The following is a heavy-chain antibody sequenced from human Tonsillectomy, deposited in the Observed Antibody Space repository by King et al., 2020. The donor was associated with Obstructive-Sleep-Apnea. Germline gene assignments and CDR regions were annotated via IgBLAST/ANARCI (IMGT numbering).Heavy chain of an antibody. V-gene: IGHV4-59*08. CDR2: TYYGGST. CDR1: GGSIGSNF. J-gene: IGHJ3*02. Sequence: VQLQESGPGLVKPSETLSLTCTVSGGSIGSNFWCWIRQPPGKGLEWIGHTYYGGSTKYNPSLDGRVTVSADTSKNQFSLKLTSVTAADSAVYYCAPPGRNWGNAFDIWGQGTTVTVSS. D-gene: IGHD3-16*01. CDR3: APPGRNWGNAFDI.